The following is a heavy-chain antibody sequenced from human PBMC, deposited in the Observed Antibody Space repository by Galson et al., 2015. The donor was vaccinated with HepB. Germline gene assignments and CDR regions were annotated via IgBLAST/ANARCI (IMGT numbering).Heavy chain of an antibody. CDR2: ISGSGGST. D-gene: IGHD3-22*01. V-gene: IGHV3-23*01. CDR3: AKGRYYDSSGYSPNFIDY. Sequence: SLRLSCAASGFTFSSYAMSWVRQAPGKGLEWVSAISGSGGSTYYADSVKGRFTISRDNSKNTLYLQMNSLRAEDTAVYYCAKGRYYDSSGYSPNFIDYWGQGTLVTVSS. J-gene: IGHJ4*02. CDR1: GFTFSSYA.